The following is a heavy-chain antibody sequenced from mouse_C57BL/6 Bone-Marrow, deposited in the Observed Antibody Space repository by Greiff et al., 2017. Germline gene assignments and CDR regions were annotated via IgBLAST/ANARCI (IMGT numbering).Heavy chain of an antibody. CDR2: IFPGSGST. J-gene: IGHJ3*01. D-gene: IGHD1-1*01. CDR1: GYTFTDYY. Sequence: VQVVESGPELVKPGASVKISCKASGYTFTDYYINWVKQRPGQGLEWIGWIFPGSGSTYYNEKFKGKATLHVEKSSSTAYMLLSSLTSEDSAVYFCACYYGSNPFAYWGQGTLVTVSA. CDR3: ACYYGSNPFAY. V-gene: IGHV1-75*01.